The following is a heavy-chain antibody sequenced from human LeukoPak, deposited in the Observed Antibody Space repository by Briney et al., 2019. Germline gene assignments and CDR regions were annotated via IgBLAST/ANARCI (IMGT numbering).Heavy chain of an antibody. CDR1: GFTFSSYE. D-gene: IGHD5-18*01. V-gene: IGHV3-48*03. CDR3: ATKYRRNLSGDY. J-gene: IGHJ4*02. Sequence: GGSLRLSCAASGFTFSSYEMNWVRQAPGKGLEWVSYISSSGSTIYYADSVKGRFTISRDNAKNSLYLQMNSLRAEDTAVYYCATKYRRNLSGDYWGQGTLVTVSS. CDR2: ISSSGSTI.